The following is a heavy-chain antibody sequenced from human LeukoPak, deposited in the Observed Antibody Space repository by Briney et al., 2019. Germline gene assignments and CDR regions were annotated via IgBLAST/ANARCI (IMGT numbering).Heavy chain of an antibody. J-gene: IGHJ4*02. Sequence: PGGSLRLSCAASGFTFRGYSTHRVRQAPGKGLVWVSRVNSDGSSTSYADSVKGRFTISRDNAKNTLYLQMNSLRAEDTAVYYCARAPVVDYWCQGTLVTVSS. V-gene: IGHV3-74*01. CDR1: GFTFRGYS. D-gene: IGHD2-15*01. CDR2: VNSDGSST. CDR3: ARAPVVDY.